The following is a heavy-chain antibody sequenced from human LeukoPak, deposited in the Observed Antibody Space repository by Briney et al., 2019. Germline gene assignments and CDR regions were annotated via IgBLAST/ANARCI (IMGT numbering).Heavy chain of an antibody. J-gene: IGHJ6*02. Sequence: SQTLSLTCAISGDSFSSNSAAWNWIRQSPSRGLEWLGRTYYRSKWYNDYAVSVKSRITINPDTSKNQFSLQLNSVTPEDTAVYYCARDLDITGTTGAYYYGMDVWGQGTTFTVSS. CDR3: ARDLDITGTTGAYYYGMDV. CDR2: TYYRSKWYN. CDR1: GDSFSSNSAA. D-gene: IGHD1-7*01. V-gene: IGHV6-1*01.